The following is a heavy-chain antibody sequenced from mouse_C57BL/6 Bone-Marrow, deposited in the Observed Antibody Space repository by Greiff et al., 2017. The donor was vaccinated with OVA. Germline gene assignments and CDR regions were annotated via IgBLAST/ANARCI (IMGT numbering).Heavy chain of an antibody. J-gene: IGHJ4*01. CDR2: ISSGGSYT. Sequence: EVKLVESGGDLVKPGGSLKLSCAASGFTFSSYGMSWVRQTPDKRLEWVATISSGGSYTYYPDSVKGRFTISRDNDKNTLYLQMSSLKSEDTAMYYCARDYYGRTGGDMDYWGQGTSVTVYS. V-gene: IGHV5-6*01. D-gene: IGHD1-2*01. CDR3: ARDYYGRTGGDMDY. CDR1: GFTFSSYG.